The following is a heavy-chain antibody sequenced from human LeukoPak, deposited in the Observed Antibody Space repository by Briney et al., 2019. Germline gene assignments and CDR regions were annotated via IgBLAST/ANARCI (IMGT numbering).Heavy chain of an antibody. CDR3: ARVFGLRVGRAREDY. V-gene: IGHV4-34*01. Sequence: SETLSLTCTVSGGSISGYYWSWIRQPPGKGLEWIGEINHSGSTNYNPSLKSRVTISVDTSKNQFSLKLSSVTAADTAVYYCARVFGLRVGRAREDYWGQGTLVTVSS. D-gene: IGHD4-17*01. CDR1: GGSISGYY. CDR2: INHSGST. J-gene: IGHJ4*02.